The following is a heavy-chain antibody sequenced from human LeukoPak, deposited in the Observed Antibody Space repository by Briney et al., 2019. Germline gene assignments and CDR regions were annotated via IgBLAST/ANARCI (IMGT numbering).Heavy chain of an antibody. CDR2: IWYDGSHK. D-gene: IGHD3-10*01. CDR3: ARDLLLWFGELSGDSDY. CDR1: GFTFSSYG. V-gene: IGHV3-33*01. Sequence: GGSLRLSCAASGFTFSSYGMHWARQAPGKGLEWVAVIWYDGSHKYYADSVKGRFTISRDNSKNTLHLQMNSLRAEDTAVYYCARDLLLWFGELSGDSDYWGQGTLVTVSS. J-gene: IGHJ4*02.